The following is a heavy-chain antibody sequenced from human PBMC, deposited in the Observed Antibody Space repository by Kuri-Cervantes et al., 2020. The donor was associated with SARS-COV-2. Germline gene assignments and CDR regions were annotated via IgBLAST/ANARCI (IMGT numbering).Heavy chain of an antibody. CDR3: ARDPTAGRLRYFDWFSSGPSNYYGMDV. D-gene: IGHD3-9*01. CDR1: GFTFSSYA. Sequence: GGSLRLSCAASGFTFSSYAMSWVRQAPGKGLEWVSAISGSGGSTYYADSVKGRFTISRDNSKNTLYLQMNSLRAEDTAVYYCARDPTAGRLRYFDWFSSGPSNYYGMDVWGQGTTVTVSS. V-gene: IGHV3-23*01. CDR2: ISGSGGST. J-gene: IGHJ6*02.